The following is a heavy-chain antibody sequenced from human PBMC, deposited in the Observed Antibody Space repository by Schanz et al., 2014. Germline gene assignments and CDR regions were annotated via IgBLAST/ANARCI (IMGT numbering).Heavy chain of an antibody. V-gene: IGHV3-7*03. D-gene: IGHD3-9*01. Sequence: VQMVESGGGVVQPGRSLRLSCAASGFAFSVYGMHWVRQAPGKGLEWVANIKQDGSEKYYVDAVKGRFTISRDNAKNSLYLQMNSLRAEDTAVYYCAKQSNYDILTVTRNWGQGTLVTVSS. J-gene: IGHJ4*02. CDR1: GFAFSVYG. CDR3: AKQSNYDILTVTRN. CDR2: IKQDGSEK.